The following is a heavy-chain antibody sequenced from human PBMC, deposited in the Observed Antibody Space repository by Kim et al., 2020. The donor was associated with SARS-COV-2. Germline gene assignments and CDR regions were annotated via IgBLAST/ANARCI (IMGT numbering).Heavy chain of an antibody. CDR1: GGSISSYY. D-gene: IGHD1-26*01. J-gene: IGHJ6*02. Sequence: SETLSLTCTVSGGSISSYYWSWIRQPPGKGLEWIGYIYYSGSTNYNPSLKSRVTISVDTSKNQFSLKLSSVTAADTAVYYCARDSGSHKYYYYGMDVWGRGATVTVSS. CDR2: IYYSGST. CDR3: ARDSGSHKYYYYGMDV. V-gene: IGHV4-59*13.